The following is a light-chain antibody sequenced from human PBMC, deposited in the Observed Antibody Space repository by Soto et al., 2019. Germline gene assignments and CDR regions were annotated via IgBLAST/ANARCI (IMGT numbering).Light chain of an antibody. CDR3: QQNNYYAT. CDR1: ESLSGR. CDR2: DVS. J-gene: IGKJ1*01. Sequence: DIQMTQSPSTLSSSVGDRVTITCRASESLSGRLAWYQQRPGQAPTLLIYDVSTLESGVPSRFSGTGSGAEIPSPNRGLQADYFATYYCQQNNYYATFGPGTKVEVK. V-gene: IGKV1-5*01.